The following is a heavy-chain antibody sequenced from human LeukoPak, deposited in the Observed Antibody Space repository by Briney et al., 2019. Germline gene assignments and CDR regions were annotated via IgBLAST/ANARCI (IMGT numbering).Heavy chain of an antibody. J-gene: IGHJ4*02. D-gene: IGHD3-10*01. CDR3: ARAQPDYGSGSYYNNY. Sequence: GSLRPSFAASGFTFSSYWMSWVRQAPGKGLEWVANIKQDGSEKYYVDSVKGRFTISRDNAKNSLYLQMNSLRAEDTAVYYCARAQPDYGSGSYYNNYWGQGTLVTVSS. V-gene: IGHV3-7*01. CDR2: IKQDGSEK. CDR1: GFTFSSYW.